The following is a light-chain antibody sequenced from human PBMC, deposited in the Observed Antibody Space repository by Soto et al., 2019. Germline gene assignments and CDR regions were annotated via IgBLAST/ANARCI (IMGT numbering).Light chain of an antibody. J-gene: IGKJ4*01. Sequence: DIQLTQSPSFLSASVGDRLTITCRASQGISNSLEWYQQKPGKAPKLLIYPASTLQSGVPSRFRGSGSGTDFTLTISSLQPEDFETYYCQQLESYPSTFGGGTKVDIK. CDR2: PAS. CDR1: QGISNS. CDR3: QQLESYPST. V-gene: IGKV1-9*01.